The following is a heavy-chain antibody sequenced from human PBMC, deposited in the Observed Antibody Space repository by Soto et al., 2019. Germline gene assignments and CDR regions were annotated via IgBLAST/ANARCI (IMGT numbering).Heavy chain of an antibody. J-gene: IGHJ6*02. Sequence: QVQLVESGGGVVQPGRSLRLSCAASGFTFSSYGMHWVRQAPGKGLEWVAVISYDGSNKYYADSVKGRFTISRDNSKNTLYRQMNSLRAEDTAVYYCAKAASTASYYYYGMDVWGQGTTVTVSS. CDR3: AKAASTASYYYYGMDV. CDR1: GFTFSSYG. V-gene: IGHV3-30*18. D-gene: IGHD2-2*01. CDR2: ISYDGSNK.